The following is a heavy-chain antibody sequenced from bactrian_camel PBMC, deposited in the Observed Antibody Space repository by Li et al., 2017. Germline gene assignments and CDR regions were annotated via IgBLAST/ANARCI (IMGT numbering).Heavy chain of an antibody. Sequence: HVQLVESGGGSVQAGGSLKLSCVASGEGVYNSACMGWFRQAPGKEREGVASVEDDGSSTYADSVKGRFTTSKDNAKNTLYLQMNNLRPEDSATYYCAASVGLRRRLCPSIDEYEYNYWGQGTQVTVS. V-gene: IGHV3S53*01. CDR1: GEGVYNSAC. CDR3: AASVGLRRRLCPSIDEYEYNY. D-gene: IGHD4*01. J-gene: IGHJ4*01. CDR2: VEDDGSS.